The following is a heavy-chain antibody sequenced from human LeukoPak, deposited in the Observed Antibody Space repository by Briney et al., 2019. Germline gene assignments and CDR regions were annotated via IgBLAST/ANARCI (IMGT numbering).Heavy chain of an antibody. CDR2: ISADGGST. Sequence: PGRSLRLSCAASGFNFDAYAMHWVRQAPGKGLQWISLISADGGSTYYADSVKGRFTISRDNSRNSLYLQMNSLTTEDTAFYYCAKDKAGTIVWYGRWAIGLFDYWGQGTLLTVSS. J-gene: IGHJ4*02. D-gene: IGHD6-13*01. CDR1: GFNFDAYA. CDR3: AKDKAGTIVWYGRWAIGLFDY. V-gene: IGHV3-43*02.